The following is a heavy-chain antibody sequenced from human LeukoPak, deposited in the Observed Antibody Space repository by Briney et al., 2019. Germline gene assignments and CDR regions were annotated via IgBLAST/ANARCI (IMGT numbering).Heavy chain of an antibody. D-gene: IGHD6-13*01. CDR1: GFTFSNSA. CDR3: ARVGDSSSWYWYYYYGMDV. J-gene: IGHJ6*02. CDR2: IVVGSGST. Sequence: SVKVSCKASGFTFSNSAVQWVRQARGQRLEWIGWIVVGSGSTNYAQKFQERVTITRDMSTSTAYMELSSLRSEDTAVYYCARVGDSSSWYWYYYYGMDVWGQGTTVTVSS. V-gene: IGHV1-58*01.